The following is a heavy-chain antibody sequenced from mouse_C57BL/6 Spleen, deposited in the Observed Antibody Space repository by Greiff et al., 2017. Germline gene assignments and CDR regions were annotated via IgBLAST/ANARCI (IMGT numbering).Heavy chain of an antibody. Sequence: LVESGPELVKPGASVKISCKASGYTFTDYSINWVKQRPGQGLEWIGWIFPGSGSTYYNEKFKGKATLTVDKSSSTAYMLLSSLTSEDSAVYFCARRQLRLPMAYWGQGTSVTVSS. CDR3: ARRQLRLPMAY. J-gene: IGHJ4*01. CDR2: IFPGSGST. CDR1: GYTFTDYS. D-gene: IGHD3-2*02. V-gene: IGHV1-75*01.